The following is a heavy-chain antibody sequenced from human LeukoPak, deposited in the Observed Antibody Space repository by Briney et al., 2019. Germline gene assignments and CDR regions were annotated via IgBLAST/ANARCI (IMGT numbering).Heavy chain of an antibody. Sequence: SETLSLTCTVSGGSISSSYWSWIRQPPGKGLEWIGYIYYSGSTHYNPSLKSRVTISVDTSKNQFSPKLSSVTAADTAVYYCARTSTYYYASGMPPKVIYFDYWGQGTLVTVSS. V-gene: IGHV4-59*01. J-gene: IGHJ4*02. CDR2: IYYSGST. CDR1: GGSISSSY. D-gene: IGHD3-10*01. CDR3: ARTSTYYYASGMPPKVIYFDY.